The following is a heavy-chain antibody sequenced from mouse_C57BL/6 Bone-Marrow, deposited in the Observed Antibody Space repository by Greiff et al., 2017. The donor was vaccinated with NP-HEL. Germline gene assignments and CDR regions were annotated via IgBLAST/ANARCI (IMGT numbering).Heavy chain of an antibody. Sequence: EVKLVESEGGLVQPGSSMKLSCTASGFTFSDYYMAWVRQVPEKGLEWVANINYDGSSTYYLDSLKSRFIISRENAKNILYLQMSSLKPEDTATYYCAREGATVVEKVYWYFDVWGTGTTVTVSS. J-gene: IGHJ1*03. CDR2: INYDGSST. V-gene: IGHV5-16*01. D-gene: IGHD1-1*01. CDR3: AREGATVVEKVYWYFDV. CDR1: GFTFSDYY.